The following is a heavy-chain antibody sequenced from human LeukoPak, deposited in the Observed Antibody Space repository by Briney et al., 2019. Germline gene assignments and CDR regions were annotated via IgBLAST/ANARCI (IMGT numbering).Heavy chain of an antibody. CDR1: GFTFSHHW. CDR2: INQDGSEK. Sequence: GGSLRLSCAASGFTFSHHWMNWVRQAPGEGLKWVATINQDGSEKHYVDSVKGRFIISRDNAKNSLFLQMNSLRAEDTAVYYCGRGWPGYTSPLDYWGQGIQVAVSS. V-gene: IGHV3-7*01. J-gene: IGHJ4*02. CDR3: GRGWPGYTSPLDY. D-gene: IGHD5-12*01.